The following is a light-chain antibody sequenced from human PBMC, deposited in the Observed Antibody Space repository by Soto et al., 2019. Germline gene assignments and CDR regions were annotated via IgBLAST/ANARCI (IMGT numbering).Light chain of an antibody. Sequence: DIQMTQSPSTLSGAVGDRVTITCRASQSISSWLAWYQQKPGKAPKLLIYKASNLESGVPSRFSGSGSGTEFTLTISSLQPDHSATYYCQQYNRAPWTFGHGTKVEIK. V-gene: IGKV1-5*03. CDR3: QQYNRAPWT. CDR2: KAS. CDR1: QSISSW. J-gene: IGKJ1*01.